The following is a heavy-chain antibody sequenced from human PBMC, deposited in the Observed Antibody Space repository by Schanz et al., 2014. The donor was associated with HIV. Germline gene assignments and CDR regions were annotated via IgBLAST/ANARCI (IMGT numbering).Heavy chain of an antibody. CDR1: GDTFTGDF. CDR3: ARGIVGATPAFDI. V-gene: IGHV1-2*02. CDR2: INPNSGGT. Sequence: QVQLVQSGAEVKKPGASVKVSCKASGDTFTGDFMHWVRQAPGQGLEWMGWINPNSGGTNYAQKCQGRVTMTRDTSISTAYMELSRLRSDDTAVYYCARGIVGATPAFDIWGQGTMVTVSS. J-gene: IGHJ3*02. D-gene: IGHD1-26*01.